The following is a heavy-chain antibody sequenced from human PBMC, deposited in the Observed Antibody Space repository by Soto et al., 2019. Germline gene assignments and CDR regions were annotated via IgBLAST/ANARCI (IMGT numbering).Heavy chain of an antibody. D-gene: IGHD6-13*01. V-gene: IGHV3-11*03. CDR1: GFTFSDYY. CDR3: ARGRRAAADYVVC. CDR2: ISSSTSHT. J-gene: IGHJ4*02. Sequence: GGSLRLSCAVPGFTFSDYYMTWIRQVPGKGLEWVSYISSSTSHTNYADSVKGRFTISSDNAKNSLFLQTNSLRAEDPAVYYCARGRRAAADYVVCWGQGTLVTCST.